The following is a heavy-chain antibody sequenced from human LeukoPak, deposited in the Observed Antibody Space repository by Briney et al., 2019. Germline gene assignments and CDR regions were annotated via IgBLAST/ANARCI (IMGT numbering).Heavy chain of an antibody. CDR3: ARVCGYSYGPYYFDY. CDR1: GGTFSSYG. D-gene: IGHD5-18*01. Sequence: SVKVSCKASGGTFSSYGISWVRQAPGQGLEWMGRINPILGIANYAQKFQGRITITADKSTSTAYMELSSLRSEDTAVYYCARVCGYSYGPYYFDYWGQGTLVTVSS. V-gene: IGHV1-69*04. CDR2: INPILGIA. J-gene: IGHJ4*02.